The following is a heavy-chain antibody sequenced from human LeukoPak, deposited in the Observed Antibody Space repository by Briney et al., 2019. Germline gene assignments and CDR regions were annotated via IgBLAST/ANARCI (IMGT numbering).Heavy chain of an antibody. D-gene: IGHD6-25*01. CDR2: ISSSSSYI. V-gene: IGHV3-21*01. CDR1: GFTFSSYS. CDR3: ARGGYAGAFDI. Sequence: GGSLRLSCAASGFTFSSYSMNWVRQAPGKGLEWVSSISSSSSYIYYADSVKGRFTISRDNAKSSLYLQMNSLRAEDTAVYYCARGGYAGAFDIWGQGTMVTVSS. J-gene: IGHJ3*02.